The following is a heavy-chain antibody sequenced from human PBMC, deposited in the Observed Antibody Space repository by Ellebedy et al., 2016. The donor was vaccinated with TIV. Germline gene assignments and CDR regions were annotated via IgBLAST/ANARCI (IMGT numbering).Heavy chain of an antibody. D-gene: IGHD6-19*01. CDR1: GFTFSSYA. CDR3: ARDVSGWYHYYYYGMDV. J-gene: IGHJ6*02. V-gene: IGHV3-30*01. Sequence: PGESLRLSCAASGFTFSSYAMHWVRQAPGKGLEWVAVISYDGSNKYYADSVKGRFTISRDNSKNTLYLQMNSLRAEDTAVYYCARDVSGWYHYYYYGMDVWGQGTTVTVSS. CDR2: ISYDGSNK.